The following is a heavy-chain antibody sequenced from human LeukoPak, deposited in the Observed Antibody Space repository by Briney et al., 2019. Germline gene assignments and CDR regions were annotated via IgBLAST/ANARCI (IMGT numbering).Heavy chain of an antibody. Sequence: KPSETLSLTRAVYGGSFSGYYWSWIRQPPGKGLEWIGEINHSGSTNYNPSLKSRVTISVDTSKNQFSLKLSSVTAADTAVYYCARMGYYDFWSGPYGMDVWGQGTTVTVSS. D-gene: IGHD3-3*01. CDR2: INHSGST. CDR1: GGSFSGYY. J-gene: IGHJ6*02. V-gene: IGHV4-34*01. CDR3: ARMGYYDFWSGPYGMDV.